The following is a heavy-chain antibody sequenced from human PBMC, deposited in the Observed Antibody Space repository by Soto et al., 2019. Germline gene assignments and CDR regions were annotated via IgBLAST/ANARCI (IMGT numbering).Heavy chain of an antibody. CDR1: GFTFSSYA. CDR3: ARDGIAVAGRETYFDY. CDR2: ISYDGSNK. V-gene: IGHV3-30-3*01. Sequence: QVQLVESGGGVVQPGRSLRLSCAASGFTFSSYAMHWVRQAPGKGLEWVAVISYDGSNKYYADSVKGRFTISRDNSKNTLYLQMNSLRGEDTAVYYCARDGIAVAGRETYFDYWGQGTLVTVSS. J-gene: IGHJ4*02. D-gene: IGHD6-19*01.